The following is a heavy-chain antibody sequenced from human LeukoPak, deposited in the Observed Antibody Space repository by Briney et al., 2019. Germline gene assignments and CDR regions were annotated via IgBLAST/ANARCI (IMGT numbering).Heavy chain of an antibody. J-gene: IGHJ4*02. CDR3: ARKYDFWSGYRRRGYFDY. D-gene: IGHD3-3*01. Sequence: SEALSLTCAVYGGSFSGYYWSWIRQPPGKGLEWIGEINHSGSTNYNPSLKSRVTISVDTSKNQFSLKLSSVTAADTAVYYCARKYDFWSGYRRRGYFDYWGQGTLVTVSS. V-gene: IGHV4-34*01. CDR2: INHSGST. CDR1: GGSFSGYY.